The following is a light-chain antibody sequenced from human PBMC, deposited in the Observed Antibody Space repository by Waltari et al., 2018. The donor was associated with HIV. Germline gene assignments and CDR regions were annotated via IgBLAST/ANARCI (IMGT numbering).Light chain of an antibody. CDR2: EVT. CDR3: CAFAGANTWV. J-gene: IGLJ3*02. V-gene: IGLV2-23*02. CDR1: STDVGNYNL. Sequence: QSALTQPASVSGSPGQSITISCSGTSTDVGNYNLVSWYQQHPARAPKLIIYEVTKWPSGVSHRFSGSKSGNTASLTSSGLQADDEADYYCCAFAGANTWVFGGGTKLIVL.